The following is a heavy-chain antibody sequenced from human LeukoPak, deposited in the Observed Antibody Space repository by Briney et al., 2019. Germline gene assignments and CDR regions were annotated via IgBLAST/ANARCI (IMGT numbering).Heavy chain of an antibody. J-gene: IGHJ4*02. V-gene: IGHV1-2*02. D-gene: IGHD2-2*01. CDR3: ATNPDCSSTSCPFDY. CDR1: GYTFTGYY. Sequence: ASVKVSCKASGYTFTGYYMHWVRQAPGQGLEWMGWINPNSGGTNYAQKFQGRVTMTRDTSISTAYMELSRLRSDDTAVYYCATNPDCSSTSCPFDYWGQGTLVTVSS. CDR2: INPNSGGT.